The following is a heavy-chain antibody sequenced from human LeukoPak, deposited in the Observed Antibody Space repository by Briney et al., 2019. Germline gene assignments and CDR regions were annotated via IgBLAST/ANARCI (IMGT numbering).Heavy chain of an antibody. D-gene: IGHD3-16*02. CDR2: INHSGST. Sequence: PSETLSLTCTVSGGSISSYYWSWIRQPPGKGLEWIGEINHSGSTNYNPSLKSRVTISVDTSKNQFSLKLSSVTAADTAVYYCARGGDDYVWGSYRYTLSNWFDPWGQGTLVTVSS. J-gene: IGHJ5*02. CDR3: ARGGDDYVWGSYRYTLSNWFDP. CDR1: GGSISSYY. V-gene: IGHV4-34*01.